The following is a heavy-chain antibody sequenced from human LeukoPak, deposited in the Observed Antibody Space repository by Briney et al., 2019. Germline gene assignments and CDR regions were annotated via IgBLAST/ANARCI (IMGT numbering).Heavy chain of an antibody. V-gene: IGHV4-39*07. CDR1: GGSMSSSSYY. J-gene: IGHJ4*02. Sequence: SSETLSLTCTVSGGSMSSSSYYWGWIRQPPGKGLEWIGEINHSGSTNYNPSLRSRVTISVDTSKNQFSLKLSSVTAADTAVYYCARGRRVYNWNGYGQGSPFDYWGQGTLVTVSS. CDR2: INHSGST. D-gene: IGHD1-20*01. CDR3: ARGRRVYNWNGYGQGSPFDY.